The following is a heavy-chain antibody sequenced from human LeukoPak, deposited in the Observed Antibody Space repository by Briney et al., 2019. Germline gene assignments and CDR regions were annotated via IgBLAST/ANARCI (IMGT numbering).Heavy chain of an antibody. J-gene: IGHJ4*02. Sequence: GGSLRLSCAASGFTFSSYAMHWVRQAPGKGLEYVSAISSNGGSTYYANSVKGRFTISRDNSKNTLYLQMGSLRAEDMAVYYCARVESGWYSDYWGQGTLVTVSS. V-gene: IGHV3-64*01. CDR1: GFTFSSYA. CDR2: ISSNGGST. D-gene: IGHD6-19*01. CDR3: ARVESGWYSDY.